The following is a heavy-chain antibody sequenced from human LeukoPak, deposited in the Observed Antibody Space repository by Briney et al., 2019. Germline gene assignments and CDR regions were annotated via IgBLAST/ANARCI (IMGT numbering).Heavy chain of an antibody. CDR1: GGSVNSGNYY. CDR3: TRVGELMNF. CDR2: IYTSGST. Sequence: SGTLSLTCTVSGGSVNSGNYYWTWIRQPAGKRLEWIGRIYTSGSTNYNPSLKSRVTISIDASKNQFSLRLSSVTAADTAVYYCTRVGELMNFWGQGTLVTVSS. D-gene: IGHD1-26*01. J-gene: IGHJ4*02. V-gene: IGHV4-61*02.